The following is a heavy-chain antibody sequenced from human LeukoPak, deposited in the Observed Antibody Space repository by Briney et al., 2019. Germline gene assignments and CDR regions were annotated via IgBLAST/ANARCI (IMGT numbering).Heavy chain of an antibody. V-gene: IGHV3-7*01. D-gene: IGHD3-10*01. Sequence: GGSLRLSCAASGFTFSNYWMSWVRQAPGKGLEWVADIKRDESEQHYVDSVKGRFTIPRDNAKNSLYLQMNSLRAEDTAVYYCALNMVGGQIFDFWGQGTLVTVSS. CDR3: ALNMVGGQIFDF. CDR2: IKRDESEQ. J-gene: IGHJ4*02. CDR1: GFTFSNYW.